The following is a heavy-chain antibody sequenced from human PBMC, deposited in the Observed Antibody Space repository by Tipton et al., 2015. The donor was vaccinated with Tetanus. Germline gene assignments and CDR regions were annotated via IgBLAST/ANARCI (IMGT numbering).Heavy chain of an antibody. Sequence: TLSLTCAVSGGSISSGGYSWSWIRQPPGKGLEWIGYIYHSGSTYYNPSLKSRVTISVDRSKNQFSLKLSSVTAADTAVYYCARAQSYGYYDSSGYCDAFDIWGQGTMVTVSP. CDR3: ARAQSYGYYDSSGYCDAFDI. D-gene: IGHD3-22*01. J-gene: IGHJ3*02. V-gene: IGHV4-30-2*01. CDR2: IYHSGST. CDR1: GGSISSGGYS.